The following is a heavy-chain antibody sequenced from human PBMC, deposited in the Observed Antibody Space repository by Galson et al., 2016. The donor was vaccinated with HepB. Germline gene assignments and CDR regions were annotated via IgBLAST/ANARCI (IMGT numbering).Heavy chain of an antibody. CDR3: AREGYGDFDQIPNYYYYGLDV. Sequence: SLRLSCAASGFTLRSHSMNWVRQAPRKGLEWVSYITSRSRRIYYVASVKRRSTISRDNAKNSLYLQMNSLRGEDTAVYYCAREGYGDFDQIPNYYYYGLDVWGQGTTVTVSS. V-gene: IGHV3-48*01. D-gene: IGHD4-17*01. CDR2: ITSRSRRI. J-gene: IGHJ6*02. CDR1: GFTLRSHS.